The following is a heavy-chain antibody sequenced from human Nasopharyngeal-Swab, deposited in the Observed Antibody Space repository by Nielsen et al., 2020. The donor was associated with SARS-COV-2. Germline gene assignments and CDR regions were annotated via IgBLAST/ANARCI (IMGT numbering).Heavy chain of an antibody. D-gene: IGHD2-2*01. J-gene: IGHJ6*01. CDR2: VGTAGDT. CDR3: ARVLSRTSPYGMDV. CDR1: GFTFNDYD. Sequence: GGSLRLSCAPSGFTFNDYDIYWVRQTAGAGLEWVSSVGTAGDTHYQDSVQGRFTISRENAKNSVFLQMDSLRVGDTDIYFCARVLSRTSPYGMDVWGRGTQVTVSS. V-gene: IGHV3-13*01.